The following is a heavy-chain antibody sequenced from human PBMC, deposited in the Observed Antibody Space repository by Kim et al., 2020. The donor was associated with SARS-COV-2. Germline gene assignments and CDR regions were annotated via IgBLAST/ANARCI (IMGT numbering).Heavy chain of an antibody. D-gene: IGHD3-3*01. J-gene: IGHJ6*02. CDR2: IKSKTDGGTT. CDR1: GFTFSNAW. CDR3: GSDFWSGSYYYGMDV. Sequence: GGSLRLSCAASGFTFSNAWMSWVRQAPGKGLEWVGRIKSKTDGGTTDYAAPVKGRFTISRDDSKNTLYLQMNSLKTEDIAVYYCGSDFWSGSYYYGMDVWGQGTTVTVSS. V-gene: IGHV3-15*01.